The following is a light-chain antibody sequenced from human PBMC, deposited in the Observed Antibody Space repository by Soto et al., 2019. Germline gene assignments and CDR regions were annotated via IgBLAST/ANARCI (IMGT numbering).Light chain of an antibody. J-gene: IGKJ1*01. CDR3: QQYGSSPVT. CDR1: QSVSSSY. Sequence: EIVLPQSPGTLSLTQGETATLSCRASQSVSSSYFAWYQQRPGQAPRLLIYATSSRATGIPDRFSGSGSGTDFTLTISRLEPEDVAVYYCQQYGSSPVTFGQGTKVDIK. CDR2: ATS. V-gene: IGKV3-20*01.